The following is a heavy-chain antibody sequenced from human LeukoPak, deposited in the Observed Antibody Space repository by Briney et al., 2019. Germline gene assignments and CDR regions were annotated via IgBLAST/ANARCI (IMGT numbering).Heavy chain of an antibody. CDR3: ARDLWAQKLPHRYFDY. V-gene: IGHV3-7*05. Sequence: GGSLRLSCAASEFTFSSYWMTWVRQAPEKGLEWVANIKQDGSEIYYMDSVKGRFTISRDNAKNSLYLQMNSLRAEDTAVYYCARDLWAQKLPHRYFDYWGQGTLVTVSS. J-gene: IGHJ4*02. D-gene: IGHD6-13*01. CDR2: IKQDGSEI. CDR1: EFTFSSYW.